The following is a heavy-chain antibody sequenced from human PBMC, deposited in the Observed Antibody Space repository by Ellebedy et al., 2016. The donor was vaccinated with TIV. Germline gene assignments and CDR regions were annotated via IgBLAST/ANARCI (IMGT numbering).Heavy chain of an antibody. D-gene: IGHD6-19*01. CDR3: ARVRGRYSSGGLDD. CDR2: IWSDGTNK. Sequence: PGGSLRLSCAASGFIFSSYGMHWVRQAPGKGLEWVALIWSDGTNKYYAESVKGRFTISRDNSKNTVYLQMDSLRAEDTAVYYCARVRGRYSSGGLDDWGQGTLVTVSS. V-gene: IGHV3-33*01. J-gene: IGHJ4*02. CDR1: GFIFSSYG.